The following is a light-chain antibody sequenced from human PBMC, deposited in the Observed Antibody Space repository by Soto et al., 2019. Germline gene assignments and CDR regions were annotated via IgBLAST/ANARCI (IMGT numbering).Light chain of an antibody. CDR2: GAS. CDR3: QQYGNSPYT. CDR1: QSVSSTY. V-gene: IGKV3-20*01. Sequence: EIVLTQSPGTLSLSPGERATLPCRASQSVSSTYLAWYQQKPGQAPRLLIYGASIRATGIPDRFSGSASEKDFTLTISRLEPEDFAVYYCQQYGNSPYTFGQGTKLEIK. J-gene: IGKJ2*01.